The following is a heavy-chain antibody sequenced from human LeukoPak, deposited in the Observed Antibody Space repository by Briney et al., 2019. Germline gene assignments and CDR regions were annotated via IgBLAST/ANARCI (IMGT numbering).Heavy chain of an antibody. D-gene: IGHD3-10*01. V-gene: IGHV1-46*01. CDR3: ARDRGTMVRGVIKGRYYMDV. CDR1: GYTFTSYY. Sequence: ASVKVSCKASGYTFTSYYMHWVRQAPGQGLEWMGIINPSGGSTSYAQKFQGRVTMTRDMSTSTVYMELSSLRSEDTAVYYCARDRGTMVRGVIKGRYYMDVWGKGTTVTASS. CDR2: INPSGGST. J-gene: IGHJ6*03.